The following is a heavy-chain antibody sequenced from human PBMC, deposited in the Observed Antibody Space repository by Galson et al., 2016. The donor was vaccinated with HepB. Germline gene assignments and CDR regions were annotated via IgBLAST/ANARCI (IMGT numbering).Heavy chain of an antibody. CDR2: IWYDGSNK. J-gene: IGHJ5*02. CDR1: GFRFSRYG. V-gene: IGHV3-33*01. CDR3: AREMLGTFYSALDL. D-gene: IGHD2/OR15-2a*01. Sequence: SLRLSCAASGFRFSRYGMDWVRQTPGKGLEWVALIWYDGSNKHYADSVKGRFTISRDDSKNTLYLHINSLTAEDTAVYFCAREMLGTFYSALDLWGRGTLVTVSS.